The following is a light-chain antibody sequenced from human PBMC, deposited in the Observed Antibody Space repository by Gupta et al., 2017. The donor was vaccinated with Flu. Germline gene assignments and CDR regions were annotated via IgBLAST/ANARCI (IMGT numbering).Light chain of an antibody. V-gene: IGLV3-21*02. CDR3: QVWDRNSDHRV. J-gene: IGLJ3*02. CDR2: DDS. CDR1: NIGTYS. Sequence: SYVLTQPPSVSVAPGQTATITCGGNNIGTYSVHWYQQKPGQAHVLVVHDDSARPSGISGRFAGSNSGNTATLSISRVEAGDEADYYCQVWDRNSDHRVFGGGTKLTVL.